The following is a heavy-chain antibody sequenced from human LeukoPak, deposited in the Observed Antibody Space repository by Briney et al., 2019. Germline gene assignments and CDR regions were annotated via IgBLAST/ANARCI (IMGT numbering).Heavy chain of an antibody. CDR3: ARATYYYDSSGHIEYYFDY. CDR1: GYTFTSYG. V-gene: IGHV1-18*01. CDR2: ISAYNGNT. J-gene: IGHJ4*02. Sequence: ASVMVSCKASGYTFTSYGISWVRQAPGQGLEWMGWISAYNGNTNYAQKLQGRVTMTTDTSTSTAYMELRSLRSDDTAVYYCARATYYYDSSGHIEYYFDYWGQGTLVTVSS. D-gene: IGHD3-22*01.